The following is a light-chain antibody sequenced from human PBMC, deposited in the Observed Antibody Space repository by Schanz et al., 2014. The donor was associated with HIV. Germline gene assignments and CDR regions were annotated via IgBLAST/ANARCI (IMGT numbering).Light chain of an antibody. J-gene: IGLJ1*01. CDR3: SSYTSSSTLV. Sequence: QSALTQPASVSGSPGQSITISCTGSSSDIGSYVYVSWCQQHPGKAPKLIIYDVFNRPSGVSNRFSGSKSGNTATLTISGLQAEDEADYYCSSYTSSSTLVFGTGTKLTVL. CDR1: SSDIGSYVY. V-gene: IGLV2-14*03. CDR2: DVF.